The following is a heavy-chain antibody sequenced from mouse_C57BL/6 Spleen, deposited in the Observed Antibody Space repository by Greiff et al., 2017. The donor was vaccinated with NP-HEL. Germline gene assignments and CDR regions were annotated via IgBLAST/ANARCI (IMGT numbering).Heavy chain of an antibody. D-gene: IGHD4-1*01. Sequence: QVQLQQPGAELVKPGASVKMSCKASGYTFTSYWITWVKQRPGQGLEWIGDIYPGSGNTNYNEKFKSKATLTVDTSSSTAYMQLSSLTSEDSAVYYCAKGPNWSYAMDYWGQGTSVTVSS. CDR2: IYPGSGNT. CDR3: AKGPNWSYAMDY. J-gene: IGHJ4*01. V-gene: IGHV1-55*01. CDR1: GYTFTSYW.